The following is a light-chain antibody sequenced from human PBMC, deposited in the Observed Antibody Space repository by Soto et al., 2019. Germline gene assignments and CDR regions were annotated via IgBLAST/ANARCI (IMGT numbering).Light chain of an antibody. V-gene: IGKV3D-20*02. CDR2: DAS. Sequence: EIVLTQSPDTLSLSPGERATLSCRASQSVGNNFLAWYQQKPGQAPTLLIYDASSRASGLPDRFSGSGSETDFTLTVSRLELEDFAVYYCQQRSNWPPTFGPGTKVDIK. J-gene: IGKJ3*01. CDR3: QQRSNWPPT. CDR1: QSVGNNF.